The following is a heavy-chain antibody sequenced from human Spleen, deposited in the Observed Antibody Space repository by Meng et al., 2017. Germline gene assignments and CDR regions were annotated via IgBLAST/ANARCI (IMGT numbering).Heavy chain of an antibody. CDR1: GFSFSNYG. Sequence: QVQLVESGGGVVQPGRSLRLSCAASGFSFSNYGMHWVRQAPGKGLEWVSSIWSNGGRADYADSVKGRFTIYRDNYRNTLNLQMNSLRVEDTAVYYCVRWVSYYDYWGQGTLVTVSS. CDR3: VRWVSYYDY. J-gene: IGHJ4*02. D-gene: IGHD3-10*01. CDR2: IWSNGGRA. V-gene: IGHV3-33*08.